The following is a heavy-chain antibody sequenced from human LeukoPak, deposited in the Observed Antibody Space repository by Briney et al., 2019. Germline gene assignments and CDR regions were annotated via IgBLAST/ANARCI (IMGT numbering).Heavy chain of an antibody. CDR2: MNPNSGST. Sequence: ASVKVSCKASGYTFTSCDINWVRQATGQGLEWMGWMNPNSGSTGYAQKFQGRVTITRNTSISTAYTELSSLRYEDTAVYYCARGEGYSYGSMSDYWGQGTLVTVSS. V-gene: IGHV1-8*03. CDR1: GYTFTSCD. J-gene: IGHJ4*02. CDR3: ARGEGYSYGSMSDY. D-gene: IGHD5-18*01.